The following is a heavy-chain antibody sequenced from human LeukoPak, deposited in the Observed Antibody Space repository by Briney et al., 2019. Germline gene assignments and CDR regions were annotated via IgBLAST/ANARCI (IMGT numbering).Heavy chain of an antibody. J-gene: IGHJ4*02. CDR2: INPNSGGT. CDR1: VYTFTGYY. Sequence: ASVKVSCKASVYTFTGYYMHWVRQAPGQGLEWMGRINPNSGGTNYAQKFQGRVTMTRDTSISTAYMELSRLRSDDTAVYYCARIVDTALVTMVDRGQGTLVTVSS. V-gene: IGHV1-2*06. CDR3: ARIVDTALVTMVD. D-gene: IGHD5-18*01.